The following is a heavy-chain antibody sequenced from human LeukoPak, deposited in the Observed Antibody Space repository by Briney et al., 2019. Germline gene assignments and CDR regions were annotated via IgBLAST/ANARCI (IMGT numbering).Heavy chain of an antibody. CDR3: AHQAGRDDAFDI. CDR1: GFTFDDYA. J-gene: IGHJ3*02. Sequence: GRSLRLSCAASGFTFDDYAMHWVRQAPGKGLEWVSGISWNSGSIGYADSVKGRFTISRDNAKNSLYLQMNSLRAEDTALYYCAHQAGRDDAFDIWGQGTMVTVSS. V-gene: IGHV3-9*01. CDR2: ISWNSGSI. D-gene: IGHD1-26*01.